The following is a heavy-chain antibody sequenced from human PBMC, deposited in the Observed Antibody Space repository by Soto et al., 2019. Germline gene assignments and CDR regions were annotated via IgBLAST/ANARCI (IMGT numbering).Heavy chain of an antibody. D-gene: IGHD3-16*01. CDR3: VRGDVFDI. CDR1: GGSISGYF. V-gene: IGHV4-4*07. CDR2: IYSAGST. J-gene: IGHJ3*02. Sequence: QLQLQESGPGLVKPSETLSLICTVSGGSISGYFWSWVRQPAGKGLEWIGRIYSAGSTNYNPSLKSRVTMPVDTSQNQFSLKLTSVTAADTAMYYCVRGDVFDIWGRGTMVTVSS.